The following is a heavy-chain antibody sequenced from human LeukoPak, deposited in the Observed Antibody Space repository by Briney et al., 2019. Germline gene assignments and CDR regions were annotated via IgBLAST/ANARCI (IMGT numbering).Heavy chain of an antibody. Sequence: SETLSLTCTVSGDSISSYYWSWIRQPAGKGLEWIGRIYTSGSTNYNPSLKNRVTMSVDTSKNQFSLKLSSVTAADTAVYYCESTTYYYDSSGYYFLDYWGQGTLVTVSS. CDR2: IYTSGST. V-gene: IGHV4-4*07. J-gene: IGHJ4*02. D-gene: IGHD3-22*01. CDR3: ESTTYYYDSSGYYFLDY. CDR1: GDSISSYY.